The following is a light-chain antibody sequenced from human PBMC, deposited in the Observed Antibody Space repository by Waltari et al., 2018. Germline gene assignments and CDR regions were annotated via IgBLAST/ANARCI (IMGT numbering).Light chain of an antibody. Sequence: AIRMTQSPSSFSASTGDRVTITCRGSQGISSYLAWYQQKPGKAPKRLIYAAYALQSGVPSRFSGSGSGTDFTLTISCLQSEDFATYYCQQYYSYPRTFGQGTKVEIK. V-gene: IGKV1-8*01. CDR3: QQYYSYPRT. J-gene: IGKJ1*01. CDR2: AAY. CDR1: QGISSY.